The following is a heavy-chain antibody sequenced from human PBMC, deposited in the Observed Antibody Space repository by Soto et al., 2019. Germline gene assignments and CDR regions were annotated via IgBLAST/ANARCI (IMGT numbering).Heavy chain of an antibody. J-gene: IGHJ3*02. V-gene: IGHV3-7*01. CDR2: IKQDGSEK. Sequence: GESLKISCAASGFTFSSYWMSWVRQAPGKGLEWVANIKQDGSEKYYVDSVKGRFTISRDNAKNSLYLQMNSLRAEDTAVYYCAREPRFVGATTAFDIWGQGTMVTVSS. D-gene: IGHD1-26*01. CDR3: AREPRFVGATTAFDI. CDR1: GFTFSSYW.